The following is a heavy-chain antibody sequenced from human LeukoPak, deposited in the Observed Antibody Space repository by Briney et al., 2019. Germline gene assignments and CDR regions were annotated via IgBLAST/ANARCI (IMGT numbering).Heavy chain of an antibody. D-gene: IGHD1-14*01. CDR1: GFTVITKD. Sequence: GGSLRLSCAASGFTVITKDMIWVRQAPGKGLEWVSVLYSDGNTKYADSVQGRFTISRDNSKNTLYLEMNSLSPDDTAVYYCARGVEPLAANTLAYWGQGTLVTVSS. CDR2: LYSDGNT. J-gene: IGHJ4*02. V-gene: IGHV3-53*01. CDR3: ARGVEPLAANTLAY.